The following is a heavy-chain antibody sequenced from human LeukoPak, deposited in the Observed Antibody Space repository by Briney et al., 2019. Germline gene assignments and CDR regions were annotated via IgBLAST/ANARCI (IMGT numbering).Heavy chain of an antibody. CDR2: FDPEDGET. CDR3: ATADGSGSYVGY. J-gene: IGHJ4*02. Sequence: ASVKVSCKVSGYTLTELSMHWVRQAPGKGLEWMGRFDPEDGETIYAQKFQGRVTMTEDTSTDTAYMELSSLRSEDTAVYYCATADGSGSYVGYWGQGTLVSVSS. D-gene: IGHD3-10*01. V-gene: IGHV1-24*01. CDR1: GYTLTELS.